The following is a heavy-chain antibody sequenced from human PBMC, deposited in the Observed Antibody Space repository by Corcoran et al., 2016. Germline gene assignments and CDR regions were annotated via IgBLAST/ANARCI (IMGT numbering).Heavy chain of an antibody. V-gene: IGHV1-8*01. J-gene: IGHJ6*02. Sequence: QVQLVQSGAEVKKHGASVKVSCKASGYTFTSYDINWVRQATGQGLEWMGWMNPNSGNTGYAQKFQGRVTMTRKTPIRQAYMELSIRISEDTAVYYCADGYYDILTGYVSAPWCYYGMDVWGQGTTVTVSS. CDR2: MNPNSGNT. CDR1: GYTFTSYD. CDR3: ADGYYDILTGYVSAPWCYYGMDV. D-gene: IGHD3-9*01.